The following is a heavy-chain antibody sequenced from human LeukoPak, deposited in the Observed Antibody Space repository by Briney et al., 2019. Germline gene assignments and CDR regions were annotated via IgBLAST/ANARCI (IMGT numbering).Heavy chain of an antibody. V-gene: IGHV4-59*01. J-gene: IGHJ5*02. CDR2: IYYSGDT. CDR1: GGSIRSYY. D-gene: IGHD4-23*01. Sequence: SETLSLTCTVSGGSIRSYYWSWSRQPPGKGLEWIGFIYYSGDTYYNPSLKSRVTISVDTSKNQFSLKLSSVTAADTAVYYCARTVARQAGGWFDPWGQGTLVTVSS. CDR3: ARTVARQAGGWFDP.